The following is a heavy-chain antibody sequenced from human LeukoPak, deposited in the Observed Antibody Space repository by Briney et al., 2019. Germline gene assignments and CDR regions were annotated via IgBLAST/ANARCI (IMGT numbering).Heavy chain of an antibody. J-gene: IGHJ3*02. Sequence: ASETLSLTCTVSGGSISTYYWSWIRQPPGKGLEWIGYVYYSGSTNYNPSLKSRVTISADTSKNQFSLRLRSVTAADTAVYYCARGLNNRKSGRRFDVFEIWGQGTMVTASS. V-gene: IGHV4-59*01. D-gene: IGHD1-14*01. CDR1: GGSISTYY. CDR3: ARGLNNRKSGRRFDVFEI. CDR2: VYYSGST.